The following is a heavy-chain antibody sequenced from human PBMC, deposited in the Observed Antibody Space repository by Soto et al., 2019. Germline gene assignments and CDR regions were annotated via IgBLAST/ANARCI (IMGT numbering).Heavy chain of an antibody. D-gene: IGHD6-13*01. Sequence: ASVKVSCKASGYTFTSYYMHWVRQAPGQGLEWMGIINPSGGSTSYAQKFQGRVTMTRDTSTSTVYMELSSLRSEDTAVYYCARNREQLVRETFFDYWGQGTMVTVYS. CDR3: ARNREQLVRETFFDY. V-gene: IGHV1-46*01. J-gene: IGHJ4*02. CDR2: INPSGGST. CDR1: GYTFTSYY.